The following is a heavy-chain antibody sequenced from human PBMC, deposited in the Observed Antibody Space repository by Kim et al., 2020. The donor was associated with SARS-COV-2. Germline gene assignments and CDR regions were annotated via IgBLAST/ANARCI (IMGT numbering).Heavy chain of an antibody. V-gene: IGHV1-2*05. Sequence: GTNYAQKFQGRVTMTRDTSISTAYMELSRLRSDDTVVYYCARERGGAFDIWGQGTMVTVSS. J-gene: IGHJ3*02. CDR2: GT. CDR3: ARERGGAFDI.